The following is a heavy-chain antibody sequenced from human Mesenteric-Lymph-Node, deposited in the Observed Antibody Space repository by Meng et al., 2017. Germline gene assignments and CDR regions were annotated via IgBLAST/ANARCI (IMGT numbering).Heavy chain of an antibody. J-gene: IGHJ4*02. CDR3: ATEERGYFDY. CDR1: GGSFSGYY. V-gene: IGHV4-34*01. CDR2: INHSGST. Sequence: QVQLQQWGAGLVKPSETLSLTCGVYGGSFSGYYWNCIRQPPGKGLEWIGEINHSGSTNYNPSLKSRVTISVDTSKNQFSLKLSSVTAADTAVYYCATEERGYFDYWGQGTLVTVSS. D-gene: IGHD1-1*01.